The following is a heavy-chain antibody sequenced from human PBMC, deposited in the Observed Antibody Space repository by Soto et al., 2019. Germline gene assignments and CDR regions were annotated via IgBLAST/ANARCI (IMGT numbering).Heavy chain of an antibody. J-gene: IGHJ4*02. Sequence: GGSLRLSCAASGFTFIGSAMHWVRQASGKGLEWVGRIRSKANSYATAYAASVKGRFTISRDDSKNTAYLQMNSLKTEDTAVYYCTGPQYYYDSSGSSIDYWGQGTLVTVSS. V-gene: IGHV3-73*01. CDR3: TGPQYYYDSSGSSIDY. CDR1: GFTFIGSA. D-gene: IGHD3-22*01. CDR2: IRSKANSYAT.